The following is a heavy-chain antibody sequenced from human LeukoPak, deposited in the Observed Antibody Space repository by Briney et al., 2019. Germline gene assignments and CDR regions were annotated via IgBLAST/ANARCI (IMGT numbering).Heavy chain of an antibody. V-gene: IGHV3-23*01. J-gene: IGHJ3*02. CDR2: ISASGSIT. CDR1: GFTFNSYA. Sequence: GGSLRLSCAASGFTFNSYAMSWVRQAPGKGLEWVSAISASGSITYYADSVKGRFTISRDNAKNSLYLQMNSLRAEDTAVYYCARDWGPYYYGSGSTDIWGQGTMVTVSS. CDR3: ARDWGPYYYGSGSTDI. D-gene: IGHD3-10*01.